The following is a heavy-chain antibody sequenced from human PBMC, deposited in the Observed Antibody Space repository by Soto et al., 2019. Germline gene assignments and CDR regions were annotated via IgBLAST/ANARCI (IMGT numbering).Heavy chain of an antibody. V-gene: IGHV1-2*04. CDR1: GYSFTDYH. D-gene: IGHD3-3*02. CDR2: INPKSGGT. Sequence: ASVKVSCKASGYSFTDYHIHWVRQAPGQGLEWLGRINPKSGGTSTAQKFQGWVTMTTDTSISTAYMELSRLRSDDTAAYYCARGSIPYGMDVWGQGTTVTVSS. J-gene: IGHJ6*02. CDR3: ARGSIPYGMDV.